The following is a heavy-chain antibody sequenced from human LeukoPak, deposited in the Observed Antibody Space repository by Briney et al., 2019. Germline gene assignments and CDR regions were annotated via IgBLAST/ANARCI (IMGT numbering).Heavy chain of an antibody. D-gene: IGHD2-15*01. V-gene: IGHV1-8*01. CDR3: ARVSCSGGSCYFDY. Sequence: ASVKVSCKASGYTFTSYDINWVRQATGQGLEWMGWMNPNSGNTGYAQKFQGRVTMTRNTSISTAYMELSSLRSEDTAVYYCARVSCSGGSCYFDYWGQGILVTVSS. J-gene: IGHJ4*02. CDR2: MNPNSGNT. CDR1: GYTFTSYD.